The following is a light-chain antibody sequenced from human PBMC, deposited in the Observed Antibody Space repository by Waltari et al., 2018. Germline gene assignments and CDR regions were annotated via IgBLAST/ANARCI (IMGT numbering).Light chain of an antibody. Sequence: DIQMTQTPYSLSASVVDRVTITCRASQSISSYLNWYQQKPGKAPTLLIYAASSLQSGVPSRFSGSGSGTDFTLTISSLQPEDFATYYCQQIYSTPLTFGQGTKLEIK. CDR2: AAS. CDR3: QQIYSTPLT. CDR1: QSISSY. J-gene: IGKJ2*01. V-gene: IGKV1-39*01.